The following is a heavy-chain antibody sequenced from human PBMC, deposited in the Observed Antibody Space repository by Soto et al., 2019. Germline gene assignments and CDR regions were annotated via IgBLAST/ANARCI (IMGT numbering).Heavy chain of an antibody. Sequence: QVQLVQSGAEVKKPGASVKVSCKASGYTFTSYDINWVRQATGQGLEWMGWMNPNSGNTGYAQKFQGRVTMTRNTSISTAYMELSSLRSEDTAVYYCARGTDYDFWSGQYYYMTSGAKGPRSPSP. V-gene: IGHV1-8*01. D-gene: IGHD3-3*01. J-gene: IGHJ6*03. CDR3: ARGTDYDFWSGQYYYMTS. CDR1: GYTFTSYD. CDR2: MNPNSGNT.